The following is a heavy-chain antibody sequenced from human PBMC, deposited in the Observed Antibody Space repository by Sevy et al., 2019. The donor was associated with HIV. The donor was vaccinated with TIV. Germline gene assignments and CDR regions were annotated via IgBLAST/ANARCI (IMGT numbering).Heavy chain of an antibody. CDR3: AKDKEASYNGSESYSPDY. CDR2: ISYDGSNK. V-gene: IGHV3-30*18. J-gene: IGHJ4*02. CDR1: GFTFSSYG. Sequence: GGSLRLSCAASGFTFSSYGMHWVRQAPGKGLEWVAVISYDGSNKYYADSVKGRFTISRDNSKNTLYLQMNSLRAEDTAVYYCAKDKEASYNGSESYSPDYWGQGTLVTVS. D-gene: IGHD3-10*01.